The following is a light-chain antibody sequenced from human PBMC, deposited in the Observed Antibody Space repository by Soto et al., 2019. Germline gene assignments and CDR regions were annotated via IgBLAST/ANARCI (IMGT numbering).Light chain of an antibody. V-gene: IGLV2-18*02. Sequence: QSVLNQPPSVSGSPGQSVTISCTGTSSDVGGYNRVSWYQQPPGKAPKLLIYDVSNRPSGGSTRFSGSKSGNTASLTISGLQAEDEADYYCTSYATGSAYVFGPGTKVTVL. CDR3: TSYATGSAYV. CDR1: SSDVGGYNR. CDR2: DVS. J-gene: IGLJ1*01.